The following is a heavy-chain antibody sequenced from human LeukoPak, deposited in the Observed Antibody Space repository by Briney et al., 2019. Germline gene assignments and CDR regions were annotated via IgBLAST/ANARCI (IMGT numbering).Heavy chain of an antibody. CDR2: MNPNSGNT. J-gene: IGHJ4*02. CDR3: ARQIGPYGDYAEYYFDY. D-gene: IGHD4-17*01. V-gene: IGHV1-8*01. CDR1: GYTFTSYD. Sequence: ASVKVSCKASGYTFTSYDINWVRQATGQGLEWMGWMNPNSGNTGYAQKFQGRVTMTRNTSISTAYMELSSLKASDTAMYYCARQIGPYGDYAEYYFDYWGQGTLVTVSS.